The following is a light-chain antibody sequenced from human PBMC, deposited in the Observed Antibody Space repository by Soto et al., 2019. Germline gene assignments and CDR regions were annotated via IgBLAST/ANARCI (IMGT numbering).Light chain of an antibody. CDR3: QQYNNWPIT. V-gene: IGKV3-15*01. CDR1: QSIGSL. CDR2: RAS. J-gene: IGKJ4*01. Sequence: EVVMTQSPATLSVSPGEGATLSCRASQSIGSLLAWYQQRPGQAPRLLIYRASTRATGVLARFSGSGSGTEFTLTIYSLQSEDLAVYYCQQYNNWPITFGGGTKVEIK.